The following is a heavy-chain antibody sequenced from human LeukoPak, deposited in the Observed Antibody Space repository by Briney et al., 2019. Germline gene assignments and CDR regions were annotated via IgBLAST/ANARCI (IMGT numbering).Heavy chain of an antibody. CDR3: ARDLYYDYVWGSYQKGLDY. J-gene: IGHJ4*02. D-gene: IGHD3-16*02. CDR2: IKQDGTEK. Sequence: GALRLSCAASGFTFTTYWMSWVRQAPGKGLEWVANIKQDGTEKYYVDSVKGRFTISRDNAKNSLYLQMNSLRAEDTALYYCARDLYYDYVWGSYQKGLDYWGQGTLVTVSS. CDR1: GFTFTTYW. V-gene: IGHV3-7*03.